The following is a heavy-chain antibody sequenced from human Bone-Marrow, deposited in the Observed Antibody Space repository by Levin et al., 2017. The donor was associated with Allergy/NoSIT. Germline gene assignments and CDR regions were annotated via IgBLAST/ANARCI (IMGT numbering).Heavy chain of an antibody. Sequence: GGSLRLSCAGSGVSFSNYYTTWIRQVPGKGLEWVSYISTTDSTVYYADSVKGRFTISRDNAKKSVYLQMDSLRVEDTAVYYCAGGYYYESTGYFGQYAMDVWGQGTTVTVSS. D-gene: IGHD3-22*01. J-gene: IGHJ6*02. V-gene: IGHV3-11*01. CDR1: GVSFSNYY. CDR2: ISTTDSTV. CDR3: AGGYYYESTGYFGQYAMDV.